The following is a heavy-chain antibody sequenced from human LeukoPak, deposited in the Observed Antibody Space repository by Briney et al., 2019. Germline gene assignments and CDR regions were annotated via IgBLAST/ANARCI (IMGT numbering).Heavy chain of an antibody. CDR2: IYSGGTT. V-gene: IGHV3-53*01. J-gene: IGHJ1*01. D-gene: IGHD3-22*01. CDR3: ARGGYYDTSGYYYVGYFQL. Sequence: GGSLRLSCAASGFTVSNDYMSWVRQAPGKGLEWVSVIYSGGTTYYADSVKGRFTISRDNSKNTLSLQMNSLRAEDTAVYYCARGGYYDTSGYYYVGYFQLWGQGILVTVSS. CDR1: GFTVSNDY.